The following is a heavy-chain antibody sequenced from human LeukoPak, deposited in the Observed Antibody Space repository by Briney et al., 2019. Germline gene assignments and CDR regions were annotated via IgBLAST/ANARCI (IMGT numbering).Heavy chain of an antibody. V-gene: IGHV3-9*01. CDR1: GFTFDDYA. Sequence: GRSLRLSCAASGFTFDDYAMHWVRQAPGKGLEWVSGISWNSGSIGYADSVKGRFTISRDNAKNSLYLQMNSLRSDDTAVYYCARDYDSSGYNWFDPWGQGTLVTVSS. CDR2: ISWNSGSI. D-gene: IGHD3-22*01. J-gene: IGHJ5*02. CDR3: ARDYDSSGYNWFDP.